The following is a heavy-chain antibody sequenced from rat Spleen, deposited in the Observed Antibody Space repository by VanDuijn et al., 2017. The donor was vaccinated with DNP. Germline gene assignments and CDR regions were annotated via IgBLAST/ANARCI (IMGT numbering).Heavy chain of an antibody. CDR1: GITFGDHN. D-gene: IGHD1-4*01. CDR3: ASRPPPTRGPFDY. V-gene: IGHV5-7*01. J-gene: IGHJ2*01. CDR2: ISYDGSDT. Sequence: EVQLVESGGGLVQPGRSLKLSCAVSGITFGDHNMAWVRQAPKRGLEWVATISYDGSDTYYRDSVKGRFAMSRNNAKSTLYLQMDSLRYEDTATYYCASRPPPTRGPFDYWGQGVTVTVSS.